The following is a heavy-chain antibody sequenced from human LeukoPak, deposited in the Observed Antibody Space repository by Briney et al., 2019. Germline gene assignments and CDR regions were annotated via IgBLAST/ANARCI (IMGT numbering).Heavy chain of an antibody. V-gene: IGHV4-4*07. D-gene: IGHD2-2*01. CDR1: GDSISRYY. J-gene: IGHJ4*02. Sequence: SETLSLTCTVSGDSISRYYWSWIRQPGGKGLEWIGRMYTSESTYYNPSLKNRITMSVDTSKNQFSLKLSSVTAADTAVYYCAREITSTSRHFDYWGQGTLVTVSS. CDR2: MYTSEST. CDR3: AREITSTSRHFDY.